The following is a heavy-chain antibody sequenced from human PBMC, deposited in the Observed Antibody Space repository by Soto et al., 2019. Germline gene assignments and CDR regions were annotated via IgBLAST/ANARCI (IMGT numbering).Heavy chain of an antibody. D-gene: IGHD3-3*01. CDR1: GVTLGSYW. CDR2: INSDGSNT. CDR3: ARTLTYYDFS. J-gene: IGHJ5*02. Sequence: GGSVGLSCAASGVTLGSYWMHWVRQAPGKGLVWVSRINSDGSNTTYADSVKGRFSISRDNAKNTLYLQMSSLRAEDTAVYYCARTLTYYDFSWGQGT. V-gene: IGHV3-74*01.